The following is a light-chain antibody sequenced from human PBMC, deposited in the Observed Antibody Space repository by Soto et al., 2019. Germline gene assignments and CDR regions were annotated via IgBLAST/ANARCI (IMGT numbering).Light chain of an antibody. CDR1: SSDVGAYNS. CDR2: EVS. Sequence: QSALTQPPSASGSPGQSVTISCTGTSSDVGAYNSVSWYQQHPGKAPKLMIYEVSKRPSGVPDRFSGSKSGNTASLTVSGLQAEDEADYYSSSCAGSIHYYVFVTGTKLTVL. CDR3: SSCAGSIHYYV. J-gene: IGLJ1*01. V-gene: IGLV2-8*01.